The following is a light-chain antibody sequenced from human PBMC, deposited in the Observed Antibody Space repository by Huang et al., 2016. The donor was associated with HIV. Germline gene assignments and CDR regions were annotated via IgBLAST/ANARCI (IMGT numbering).Light chain of an antibody. CDR3: HQYNNWLLS. CDR2: GSS. V-gene: IGKV3-15*01. Sequence: EIVMTQSPATLSVSPGQRVTLSCSANRSVSTNLAWYQQIHGQAPSLLIYGSSTRAPGIPARFSGSGSGTDFSLTISSLQSEDFALYYCHQYNNWLLSFGGGTRV. J-gene: IGKJ4*01. CDR1: RSVSTN.